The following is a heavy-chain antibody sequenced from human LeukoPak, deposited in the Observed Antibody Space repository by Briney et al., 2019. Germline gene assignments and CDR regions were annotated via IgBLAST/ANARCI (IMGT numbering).Heavy chain of an antibody. D-gene: IGHD5-18*01. CDR3: ARMGRSYGLPL. CDR2: IYYSGST. V-gene: IGHV4-31*03. CDR1: GGSISSGGYY. Sequence: PSETLSLTCTVSGGSISSGGYYWSWIRQHPGKCLEWIGYIYYSGSTYYNPSLKSRVTISVDTSNNQFSLKLSSVPAADTAVYYCARMGRSYGLPLWGQGTLVTVSS. J-gene: IGHJ4*02.